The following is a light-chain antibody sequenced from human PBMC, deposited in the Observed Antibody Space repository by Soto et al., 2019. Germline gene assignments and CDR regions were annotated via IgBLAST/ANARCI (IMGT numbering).Light chain of an antibody. J-gene: IGKJ4*01. Sequence: DIQMTQSPSSVSASVGDRVVITCRASQDISNYLAWYQHKPGDAPELLIYAASRLKRGVPSRFSGSGSGTFFTLIIDSLQLEDFVTYYCQQADIFPLTFGGGTKVEI. CDR1: QDISNY. V-gene: IGKV1-12*01. CDR3: QQADIFPLT. CDR2: AAS.